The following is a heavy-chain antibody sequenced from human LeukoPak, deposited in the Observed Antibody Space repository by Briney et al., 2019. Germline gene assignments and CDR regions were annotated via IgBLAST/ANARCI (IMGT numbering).Heavy chain of an antibody. CDR1: GFAFSSYA. D-gene: IGHD2-2*02. Sequence: GGSLRLSCTASGFAFSSYAMSWVRQAPGKGLEWVSAIGTSGETTYYANSVKGRFTISRDSFKNTLYLQMSSLRAEDTAVYYCAKAGHPPAYCSSASCYMGSWGQGTLVTVSS. CDR3: AKAGHPPAYCSSASCYMGS. J-gene: IGHJ5*02. CDR2: IGTSGETT. V-gene: IGHV3-23*01.